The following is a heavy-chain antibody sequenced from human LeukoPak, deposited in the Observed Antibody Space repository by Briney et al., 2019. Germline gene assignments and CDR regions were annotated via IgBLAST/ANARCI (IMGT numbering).Heavy chain of an antibody. D-gene: IGHD2-2*01. CDR2: ISESGSGT. CDR1: GLTFSRYA. J-gene: IGHJ6*02. Sequence: GGSLRLSCAVSGLTFSRYAMSWVRQAPGKGLEWVSAISESGSGTYYADSVKGRFTISRDNSKDTLSLQMNSLRAEDTAVYYCAIGYCSSTSYYYYGMDVWGQGTTVTVSS. V-gene: IGHV3-23*01. CDR3: AIGYCSSTSYYYYGMDV.